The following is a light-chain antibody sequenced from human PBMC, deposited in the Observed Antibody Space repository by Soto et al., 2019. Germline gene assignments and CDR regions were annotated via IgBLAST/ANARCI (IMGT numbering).Light chain of an antibody. V-gene: IGKV3-15*01. CDR2: GAS. CDR1: QSVVIN. CDR3: QQYNNWPYT. Sequence: EVVMTQSPATLSVSPGERATLSCRASQSVVINLAWYQQKPGQAPRLLIYGASTMATGIPAIFSGSGSGTEFTLTISSLQSEDFAVYYCQQYNNWPYTFGPGTKLEIK. J-gene: IGKJ2*01.